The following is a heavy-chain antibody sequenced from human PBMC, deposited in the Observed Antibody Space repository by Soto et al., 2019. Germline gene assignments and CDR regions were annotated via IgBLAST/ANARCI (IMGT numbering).Heavy chain of an antibody. CDR1: GGSISIYY. V-gene: IGHV4-59*08. CDR2: IYYSGST. D-gene: IGHD3-22*01. Sequence: PSETLSLTCTVSGGSISIYYWSWIRQPPGKGLEWIGYIYYSGSTNYNPSLKSRVTISVDTSKNQFSLKLSSVTAADTAVYYCARLPHYYDSSGLGRDFDYWGQGTLVTVSS. CDR3: ARLPHYYDSSGLGRDFDY. J-gene: IGHJ4*02.